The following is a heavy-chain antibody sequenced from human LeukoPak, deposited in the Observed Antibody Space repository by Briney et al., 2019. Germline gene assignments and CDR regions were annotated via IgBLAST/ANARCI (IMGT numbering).Heavy chain of an antibody. CDR3: ASQLGGTTFH. Sequence: SETLSLTCTVSGGSVRSRSYYWGWIRQSPGKGLEWIGYVYYNGITNYNPSLKSRVSISLDTSKNQFSLNLNSVTAADTAVYYCASQLGGTTFHWGQGTLVPVSS. CDR2: VYYNGIT. J-gene: IGHJ4*02. V-gene: IGHV4-61*01. CDR1: GGSVRSRSYY. D-gene: IGHD1-1*01.